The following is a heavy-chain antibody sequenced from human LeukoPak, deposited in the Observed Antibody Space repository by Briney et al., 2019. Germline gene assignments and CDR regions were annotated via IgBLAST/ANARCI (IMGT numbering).Heavy chain of an antibody. CDR1: GGSISSYY. J-gene: IGHJ6*03. Sequence: SETLSLTCTVSGGSISSYYWSWIRQPAGKGLEWIGRIYTSGSTNYNPSLKSRVTMSVDTSKDQFSLKLSSVTAADTAVYYCAREDVLNEPSIAARPPTYYYYYMDIWGKGTTVTVSS. CDR2: IYTSGST. CDR3: AREDVLNEPSIAARPPTYYYYYMDI. V-gene: IGHV4-4*07. D-gene: IGHD6-6*01.